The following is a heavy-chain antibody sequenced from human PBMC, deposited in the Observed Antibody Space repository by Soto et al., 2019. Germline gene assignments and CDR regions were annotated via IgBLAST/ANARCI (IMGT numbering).Heavy chain of an antibody. CDR3: AHRVLRTVFGLVTTTAIYFDF. D-gene: IGHD3-3*01. V-gene: IGHV2-5*02. CDR1: GFSLTTSGVG. J-gene: IGHJ4*02. CDR2: IYWDDDK. Sequence: QITLNESGPTVVRPTETLTLTCRFSGFSLTTSGVGVGWIRQSTGKAPEWLALIYWDDDKRYSASLKSRLTITKDNSKNQVVLTVSDLDPTDTATYYCAHRVLRTVFGLVTTTAIYFDFWGQGTPVAVSS.